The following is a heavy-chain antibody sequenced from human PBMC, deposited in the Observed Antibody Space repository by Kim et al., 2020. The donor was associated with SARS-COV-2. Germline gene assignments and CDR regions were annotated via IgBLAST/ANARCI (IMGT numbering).Heavy chain of an antibody. V-gene: IGHV1-69*01. Sequence: TANYAQKFQGRVTITADESTSTAYMELSSLRSEDTAAYYCASDSSSCLDYWGQGTLVTVSS. J-gene: IGHJ4*02. CDR2: TA. D-gene: IGHD6-13*01. CDR3: ASDSSSCLDY.